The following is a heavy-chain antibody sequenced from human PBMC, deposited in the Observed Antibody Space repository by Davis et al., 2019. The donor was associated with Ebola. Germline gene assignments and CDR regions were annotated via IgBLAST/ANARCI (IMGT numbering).Heavy chain of an antibody. Sequence: GESLKISCAASGFTFSSYAMHWVRQAPGKGLEWVAVISYDGSNKYYADSVKGRFTISRDNSKNTLYLQMNSLRAEDTAVYYCARGPKGSGRSGSYFLAGSWGQGTLVTVSS. V-gene: IGHV3-30-3*01. CDR3: ARGPKGSGRSGSYFLAGS. CDR1: GFTFSSYA. J-gene: IGHJ5*02. D-gene: IGHD1-26*01. CDR2: ISYDGSNK.